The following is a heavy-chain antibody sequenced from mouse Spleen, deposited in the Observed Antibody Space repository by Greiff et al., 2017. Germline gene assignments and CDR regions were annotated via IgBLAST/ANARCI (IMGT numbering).Heavy chain of an antibody. CDR3: AREGLRFDY. CDR2: ISSGGST. D-gene: IGHD3-3*01. CDR1: GFTFSSYA. V-gene: IGHV5-6-5*01. Sequence: EVKLMESGGGLVKPGGSLKLSCAASGFTFSSYAMSWVRQTPEKRLEWVASISSGGSTYYPDSVKGRFTISRDNARNILYLQMSSLRSEDTAMYYCAREGLRFDYWGQGTTLTVSS. J-gene: IGHJ2*01.